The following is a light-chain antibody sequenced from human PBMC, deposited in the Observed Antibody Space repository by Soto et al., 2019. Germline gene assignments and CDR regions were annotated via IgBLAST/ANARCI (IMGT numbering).Light chain of an antibody. CDR2: DVS. Sequence: QSVLTQPASVSGSPGQSITISCTGASSDVGDYNYVSWYQHHPGKAPKLVIYDVSSRPSGVSGRFSGSKSANTASLTISGLQAEDEADYYCSSYATSSTLEWVFGGGTQLTVL. CDR3: SSYATSSTLEWV. J-gene: IGLJ3*02. CDR1: SSDVGDYNY. V-gene: IGLV2-14*03.